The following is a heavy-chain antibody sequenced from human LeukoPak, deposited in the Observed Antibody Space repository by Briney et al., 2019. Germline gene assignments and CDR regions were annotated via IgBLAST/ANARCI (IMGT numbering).Heavy chain of an antibody. J-gene: IGHJ4*02. CDR2: ISYDGSNK. CDR1: GFTFSSYA. D-gene: IGHD2-15*01. V-gene: IGHV3-30-3*01. Sequence: QPGRSLRLSCAASGFTFSSYAMHWVRQAPGKGLEWVAVISYDGSNKYYADSVKGRFTISRDNSKNTLYLQMNSLRAEDTAVYYCARGKRYCSGGSCYGVLDYWGQGTLVTVSS. CDR3: ARGKRYCSGGSCYGVLDY.